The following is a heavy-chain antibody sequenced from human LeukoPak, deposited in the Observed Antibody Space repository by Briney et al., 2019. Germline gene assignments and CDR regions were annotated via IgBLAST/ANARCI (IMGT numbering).Heavy chain of an antibody. CDR1: GGSFSGYY. D-gene: IGHD4-17*01. CDR2: INHSGST. V-gene: IGHV4-34*01. CDR3: ATRPYGDYPFDI. Sequence: SETPSLTCAVYGGSFSGYYWSWIRQPPGKGREWIGEINHSGSTNYNPSLKSRVTISVDTSKNQFSLKLSSVTAADTAVYYCATRPYGDYPFDIWGQGTMVTVSS. J-gene: IGHJ3*02.